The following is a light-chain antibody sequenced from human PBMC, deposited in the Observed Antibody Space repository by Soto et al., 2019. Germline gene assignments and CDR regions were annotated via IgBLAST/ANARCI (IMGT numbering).Light chain of an antibody. V-gene: IGKV3-15*01. J-gene: IGKJ3*01. CDR3: QQYNNSPPWT. CDR2: GAS. CDR1: QSVSSN. Sequence: EIVMTQSPATLSVSPGERATLSCRASQSVSSNLAWYQQKPGQAPRLLIYGASTRATGIPARFSGSRSGTEFTLTISSLQSEDFAVYYCQQYNNSPPWTFGPGTKVDIK.